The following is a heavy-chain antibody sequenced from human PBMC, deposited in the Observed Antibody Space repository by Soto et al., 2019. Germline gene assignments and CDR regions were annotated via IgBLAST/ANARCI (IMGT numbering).Heavy chain of an antibody. D-gene: IGHD3-10*01. CDR3: TRNLMVRGAFDY. CDR2: VKQDGSQK. CDR1: GFTFRSSW. Sequence: AGGSLRLSCAASGFTFRSSWMSWVRQAPGKGLEWVANVKQDGSQKYYVDSVKGRFTISRDNAENSLYLQVNSLRAEDTAVYYCTRNLMVRGAFDYWGQGTLVTVSS. J-gene: IGHJ4*02. V-gene: IGHV3-7*01.